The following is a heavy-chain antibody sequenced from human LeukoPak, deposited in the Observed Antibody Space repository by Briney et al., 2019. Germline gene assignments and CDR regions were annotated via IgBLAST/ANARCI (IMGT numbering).Heavy chain of an antibody. J-gene: IGHJ6*03. Sequence: ASVKVSCKASGYTFTGYYMHWVRQAPGQGLEWMGWINPNSGGTNYAQKFQGRVTMTRDTSISTAYMELRRLRSDDTAVYYCARALWAYGDEYYYYYMDVWGKGTTVTVSS. V-gene: IGHV1-2*02. CDR3: ARALWAYGDEYYYYYMDV. CDR2: INPNSGGT. D-gene: IGHD4-17*01. CDR1: GYTFTGYY.